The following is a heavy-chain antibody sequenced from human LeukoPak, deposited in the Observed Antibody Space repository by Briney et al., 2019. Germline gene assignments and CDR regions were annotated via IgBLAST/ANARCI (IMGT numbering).Heavy chain of an antibody. V-gene: IGHV1-2*06. CDR2: INPNSGGT. CDR1: RYTFTGYY. CDR3: AREVGIRPRRILY. Sequence: GASVKVSCKASRYTFTGYYMHWVRQAPGQGLEWMGRINPNSGGTNYAQKFQGRVTMTRDTSISTAYMELSRLRSDDSAVYYCAREVGIRPRRILYWGQGTLVTVSS. J-gene: IGHJ4*02. D-gene: IGHD1-14*01.